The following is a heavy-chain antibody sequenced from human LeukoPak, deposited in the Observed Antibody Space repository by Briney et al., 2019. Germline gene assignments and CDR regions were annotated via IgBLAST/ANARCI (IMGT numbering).Heavy chain of an antibody. D-gene: IGHD6-13*01. CDR3: ARGAESSSWSLDY. V-gene: IGHV4-59*12. J-gene: IGHJ4*02. Sequence: KPSETLSLTCTVSGGSMDNYYWSWIRQPPGKGLEWIGYIYYSGSTNYNPSLKSRVTMSVDTSKNQFSLKLSSVTAADTAVYYCARGAESSSWSLDYWGQGTLVTVSS. CDR2: IYYSGST. CDR1: GGSMDNYY.